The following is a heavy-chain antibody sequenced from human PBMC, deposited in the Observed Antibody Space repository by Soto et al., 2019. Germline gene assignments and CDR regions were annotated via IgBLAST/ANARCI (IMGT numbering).Heavy chain of an antibody. CDR2: IYTGGST. V-gene: IGHV3-53*01. Sequence: EVQLVESGGGLIQPGGSLRLSCAASGFTVSRDYMSWVRQAPGKGLEWVSVIYTGGSTYYADSVKGRFTFSRDNSKIPLYLQMNSLRAEDTAVYCCARAYGGNPALFDPWGQGTLVTVSS. CDR1: GFTVSRDY. J-gene: IGHJ5*02. D-gene: IGHD4-17*01. CDR3: ARAYGGNPALFDP.